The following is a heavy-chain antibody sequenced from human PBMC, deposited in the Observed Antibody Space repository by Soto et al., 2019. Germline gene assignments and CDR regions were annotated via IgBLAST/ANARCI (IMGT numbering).Heavy chain of an antibody. CDR3: ARRITGSYSDWFDP. J-gene: IGHJ5*02. D-gene: IGHD1-26*01. Sequence: QVQLVQSGAEVKKHGASVKVSCKAAGSLFTTYCVTWVRQAPGQELEWIGCISPHKGETKYVQKFQGRDTMTTDTSTSTAYMELKTLRSDDRAVYYCARRITGSYSDWFDPWGQGTLVTVSS. CDR2: ISPHKGET. CDR1: GSLFTTYC. V-gene: IGHV1-18*04.